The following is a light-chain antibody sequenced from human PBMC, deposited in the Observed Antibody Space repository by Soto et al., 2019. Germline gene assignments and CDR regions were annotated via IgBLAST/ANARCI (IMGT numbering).Light chain of an antibody. CDR2: ATS. J-gene: IGKJ1*01. CDR3: LRYGRSPGWT. Sequence: LVCTHSPSALCYSPWSGSATYFGSIQSVDSNFLAWYQQRPGQAPRLLIYATSSRATGIPARFSGSGSGTDFTLTISRLEPEDFAVYYCLRYGRSPGWTFGQGTKVDIK. V-gene: IGKV3-20*01. CDR1: QSVDSNF.